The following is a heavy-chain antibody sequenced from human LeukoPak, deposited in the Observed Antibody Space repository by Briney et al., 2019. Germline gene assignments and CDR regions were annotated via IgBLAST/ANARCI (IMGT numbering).Heavy chain of an antibody. CDR3: ARRHYYDSSGYYDAAYFDY. CDR1: GDSVSSNRAA. D-gene: IGHD3-22*01. Sequence: SQTLSLTCAISGDSVSSNRAAWNWIRQSPSICLEWLGRTYYRAKWYIDYAVSVKSRITITPDTSTNQLSLQLNSVTPEDTAVYYCARRHYYDSSGYYDAAYFDYWGQGTLVTVSS. J-gene: IGHJ4*02. V-gene: IGHV6-1*01. CDR2: TYYRAKWYI.